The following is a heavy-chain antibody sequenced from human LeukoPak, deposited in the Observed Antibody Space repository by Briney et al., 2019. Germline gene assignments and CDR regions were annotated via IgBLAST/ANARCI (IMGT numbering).Heavy chain of an antibody. V-gene: IGHV4-39*01. J-gene: IGHJ6*02. D-gene: IGHD2-15*01. Sequence: PSETLSLTCSVSGGSIISAVHYWDWIRQPPGKGLEWIGSILYTGSSWVKPSLHSRASISVDTSRNQFPLRLYSVSATDTALYYCARRASGSGGTQAGMDVWGQGTTVIVSS. CDR1: GGSIISAVHY. CDR2: ILYTGSS. CDR3: ARRASGSGGTQAGMDV.